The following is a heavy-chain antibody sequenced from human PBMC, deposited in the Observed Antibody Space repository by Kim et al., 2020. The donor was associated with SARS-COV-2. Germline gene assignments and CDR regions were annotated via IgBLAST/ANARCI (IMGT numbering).Heavy chain of an antibody. J-gene: IGHJ6*02. D-gene: IGHD4-17*01. CDR1: GFTFSSYG. Sequence: GGSLRLSCAASGFTFSSYGMHWVRQAPGKGLEWVSDIRYDGGTKYYADSVKGRFTTSRDNSKNTLYLQMNSLRAEDTAVYYCAIDRPHYGDPGYGMDVWGQGTTVTVSS. V-gene: IGHV3-33*01. CDR2: IRYDGGTK. CDR3: AIDRPHYGDPGYGMDV.